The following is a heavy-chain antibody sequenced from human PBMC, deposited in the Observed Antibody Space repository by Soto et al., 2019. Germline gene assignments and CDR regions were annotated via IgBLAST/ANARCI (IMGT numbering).Heavy chain of an antibody. CDR3: AKDPNGDYVGAFDS. Sequence: EVQLLESGGGLVQPGGSLRLSCTASGFSFSNYAVTWVRQAPGKGLEWVSSIGSDTSYIYYADSVKGRFTISRDKSKNTVFLQMNSLRADDTAVYHCAKDPNGDYVGAFDSWGQGALLTVSS. CDR1: GFSFSNYA. J-gene: IGHJ4*02. V-gene: IGHV3-23*03. CDR2: IGSDTSYI. D-gene: IGHD4-17*01.